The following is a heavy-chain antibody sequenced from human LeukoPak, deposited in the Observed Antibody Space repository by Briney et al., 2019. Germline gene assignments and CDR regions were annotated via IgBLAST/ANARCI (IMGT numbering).Heavy chain of an antibody. V-gene: IGHV3-7*01. CDR3: ARGGNSSWDY. CDR1: GFVFSNYW. Sequence: GGSLRPSCAASGFVFSNYWMSWVRQAPGKGLEWVANIKPDGTEKYYVDSLKGRFTISRDNAKNSLYLQMNSLRVEDTAVYYCARGGNSSWDYWGQGALVTVSS. D-gene: IGHD6-6*01. CDR2: IKPDGTEK. J-gene: IGHJ4*02.